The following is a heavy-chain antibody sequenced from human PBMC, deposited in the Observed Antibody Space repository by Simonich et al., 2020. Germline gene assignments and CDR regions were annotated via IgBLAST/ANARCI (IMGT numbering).Heavy chain of an antibody. Sequence: QVQLQESGPGLVKPSETLSLTCAVSGYSIRSGYYWGWIRQPPGKGLEWIGSIYHSGSTYSTPSLKSRVSLSVDTSKNQFSLKLSSVTAADTAVYYCARVGYSNYYYYGMDVWGQGTTVTVSS. CDR3: ARVGYSNYYYYGMDV. J-gene: IGHJ6*02. D-gene: IGHD6-13*01. CDR1: GYSIRSGYY. CDR2: IYHSGST. V-gene: IGHV4-38-2*01.